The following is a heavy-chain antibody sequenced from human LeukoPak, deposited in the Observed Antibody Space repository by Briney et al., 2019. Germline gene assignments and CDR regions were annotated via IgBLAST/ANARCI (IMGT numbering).Heavy chain of an antibody. Sequence: ASVKVSCKASGGTFSSYAISWVRQAPGQGLEWMGGSIPIFGTANYAQKFQGRVTITADESTSTAYMELSSLRSEDTAVYYCARDPPYYDSSGYPYDDWFDPWGQGTLVTVSS. V-gene: IGHV1-69*13. CDR1: GGTFSSYA. CDR2: SIPIFGTA. CDR3: ARDPPYYDSSGYPYDDWFDP. D-gene: IGHD3-22*01. J-gene: IGHJ5*02.